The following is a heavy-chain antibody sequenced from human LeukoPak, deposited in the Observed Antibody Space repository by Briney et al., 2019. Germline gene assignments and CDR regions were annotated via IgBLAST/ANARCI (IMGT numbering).Heavy chain of an antibody. D-gene: IGHD6-6*01. CDR3: ARDPTYSSSSGY. CDR1: GHTFTGYY. J-gene: IGHJ4*02. Sequence: ASVKVSCKASGHTFTGYYMHWVRQAPGQGLEWMGRINPNSGGTNYAQKFQGRVTMTRDTSISTAYMELSRLRSDDTAVYYCARDPTYSSSSGYWGQGTLVTVSS. V-gene: IGHV1-2*06. CDR2: INPNSGGT.